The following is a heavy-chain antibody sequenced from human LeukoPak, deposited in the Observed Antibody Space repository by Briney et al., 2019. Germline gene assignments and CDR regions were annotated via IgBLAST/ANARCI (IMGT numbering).Heavy chain of an antibody. Sequence: SGTLSLTCTVSGGSISSGPYYWGWIRQPPGKVLEWIGNIYDSWSTYYYNPSLKSRVTLSVDTSKNQFSLKLRSVTAADTAVYYCARHDHSDHGDHNWFDPWGQGTLVSVSS. CDR1: GGSISSGPYY. J-gene: IGHJ5*02. CDR3: ARHDHSDHGDHNWFDP. D-gene: IGHD4/OR15-4a*01. CDR2: IYDSWSTY. V-gene: IGHV4-39*01.